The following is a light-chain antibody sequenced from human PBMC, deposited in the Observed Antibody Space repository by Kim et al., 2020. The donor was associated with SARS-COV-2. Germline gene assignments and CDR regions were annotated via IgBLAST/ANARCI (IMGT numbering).Light chain of an antibody. CDR3: QVWDRSSDHVV. CDR1: DIGRKS. CDR2: YNT. Sequence: SYELTQPPSVSVAPGKTAIITCGGNDIGRKSVHWYQEKRGQAPVMVIYYNTDRPSGIPERVSGSNSGNTATLTINRVEAGDEAHYYCQVWDRSSDHVVFG. J-gene: IGLJ2*01. V-gene: IGLV3-21*04.